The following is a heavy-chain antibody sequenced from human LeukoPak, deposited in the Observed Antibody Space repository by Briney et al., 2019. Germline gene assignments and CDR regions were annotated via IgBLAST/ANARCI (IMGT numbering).Heavy chain of an antibody. CDR3: ARDGSDNWGLFDN. J-gene: IGHJ4*02. CDR2: HYHTGRI. Sequence: SETLSLTCSVSGGSISGTSYCWGWIRQPPGKGPEWIGSHYHTGRIYHNPSLNSRVTISVDTSKTQFSLKLSSVTDADTAVYYCARDGSDNWGLFDNWGRGTLVTVSS. D-gene: IGHD1-1*01. V-gene: IGHV4-39*07. CDR1: GGSISGTSYC.